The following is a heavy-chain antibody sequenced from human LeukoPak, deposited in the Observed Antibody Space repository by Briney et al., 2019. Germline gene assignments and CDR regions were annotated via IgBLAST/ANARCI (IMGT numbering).Heavy chain of an antibody. CDR3: VGTVAGTGYGINFQH. J-gene: IGHJ1*01. Sequence: SQTLSLTCTVSGGSISSGDYYWSWIRQPPGKGLEWIGHIYYSGSTYYSPSLKSRFTISVDTSKNQFSLKLSSVTAADTAVYYCVGTVAGTGYGINFQHWGQGTLVTVSS. V-gene: IGHV4-30-4*01. CDR1: GGSISSGDYY. D-gene: IGHD6-19*01. CDR2: IYYSGST.